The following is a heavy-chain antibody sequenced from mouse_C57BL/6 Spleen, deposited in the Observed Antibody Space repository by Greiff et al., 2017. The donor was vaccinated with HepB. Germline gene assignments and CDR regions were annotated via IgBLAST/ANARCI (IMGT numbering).Heavy chain of an antibody. CDR3: ARDNDYDGGYFDY. V-gene: IGHV3-6*01. Sequence: EVQLQQSGPGLVKPSQSLSLTCSVTGYSITSGYYWNWIRQFPGNKLEWMGYISYDGSNNYNPSLKNRISITRDTSKNQFFLKLNSVTTEDTATYYCARDNDYDGGYFDYWGQGTTLTVSS. CDR2: ISYDGSN. CDR1: GYSITSGYY. D-gene: IGHD2-4*01. J-gene: IGHJ2*01.